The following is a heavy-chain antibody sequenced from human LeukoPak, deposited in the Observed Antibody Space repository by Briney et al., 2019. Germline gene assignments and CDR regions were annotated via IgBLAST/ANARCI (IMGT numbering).Heavy chain of an antibody. CDR3: ARVRGYSYGELDY. CDR2: IYTSGST. Sequence: PSETLSLTCTVSGGSISSYYWSWIRQPPGKGLEWIGYIYTSGSTNYNPSLKSRVTISVDTSKNQFSLKLSSVTAADTAVYYCARVRGYSYGELDYWGQGTLVTVSS. CDR1: GGSISSYY. V-gene: IGHV4-4*09. J-gene: IGHJ4*02. D-gene: IGHD5-18*01.